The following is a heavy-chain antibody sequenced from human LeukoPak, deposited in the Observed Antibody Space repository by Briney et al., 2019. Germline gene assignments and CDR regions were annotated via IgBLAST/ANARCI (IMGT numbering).Heavy chain of an antibody. D-gene: IGHD4-23*01. V-gene: IGHV1-2*02. CDR2: INPNSGGT. Sequence: ASVKLSCKASGYTFTGYYIHWVRQAPGQGLEWMGCINPNSGGTNYAQKFQGRVTMTRDASISTAYTELIRLTYDDTAVYYCARDDYRGNSMRFWGQGTLVTVSS. CDR3: ARDDYRGNSMRF. CDR1: GYTFTGYY. J-gene: IGHJ4*02.